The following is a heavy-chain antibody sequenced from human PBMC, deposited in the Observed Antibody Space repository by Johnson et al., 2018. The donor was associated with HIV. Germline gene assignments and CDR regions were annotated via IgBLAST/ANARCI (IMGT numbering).Heavy chain of an antibody. CDR1: GFTFSSDC. J-gene: IGHJ3*02. CDR3: AKLGGEDGFDI. V-gene: IGHV3-66*04. Sequence: VQVLESGGGLVKPGGSLRLSCAASGFTFSSDCMHWVRQAPGRGLVWVSVIYSGGSTYYADSVKGRFTISRDNSKNTLYHQMNSLRAEDTAVYYCAKLGGEDGFDIWGQGTMVTVSS. CDR2: IYSGGST. D-gene: IGHD2-21*01.